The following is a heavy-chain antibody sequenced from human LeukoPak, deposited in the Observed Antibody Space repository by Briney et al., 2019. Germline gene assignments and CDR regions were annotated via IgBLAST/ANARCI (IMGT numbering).Heavy chain of an antibody. CDR2: ISYDGRKK. V-gene: IGHV3-30*04. J-gene: IGHJ4*02. CDR3: AREQERWEVVGSCEEY. CDR1: GFNLSSYS. Sequence: SGGSLRLSCAASGFNLSSYSMHWVRQAPGMRLEWVAIISYDGRKKYYADSVKGRLTISRDNSKNTLYVQMNSLRVEDTAVDYGAREQERWEVVGSCEEYWGQGTLVTVSS. D-gene: IGHD1-26*01.